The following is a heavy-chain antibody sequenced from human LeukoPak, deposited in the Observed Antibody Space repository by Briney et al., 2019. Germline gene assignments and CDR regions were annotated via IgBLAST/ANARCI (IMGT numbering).Heavy chain of an antibody. D-gene: IGHD3-16*01. CDR1: GGSISSYY. CDR2: IYHSGST. J-gene: IGHJ4*02. V-gene: IGHV4-38-2*02. CDR3: ASLGIRAQGDY. Sequence: SETLSLTCTVSGGSISSYYWGWIRQPPGKGLEWIGSIYHSGSTYYNPSLKSRVTISVDTSKNQFSLKLSSVTAADTAVYYCASLGIRAQGDYWGQGTLVTVSS.